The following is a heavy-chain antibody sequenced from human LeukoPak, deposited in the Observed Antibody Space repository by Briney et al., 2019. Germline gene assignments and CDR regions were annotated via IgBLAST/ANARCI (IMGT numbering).Heavy chain of an antibody. V-gene: IGHV3-74*01. CDR1: GFTFSSYW. CDR2: INSDGSST. J-gene: IGHJ6*02. CDR3: ARARRWELRLGYYYYGMDV. D-gene: IGHD1-26*01. Sequence: GGSLRLSCAASGFTFSSYWMHWVRQAPGKGLVWVSRINSDGSSTSYADSVKGRFTISRDNAKNTLYLQMNSLRAEDTAVYYCARARRWELRLGYYYYGMDVWGQGTTVTVSS.